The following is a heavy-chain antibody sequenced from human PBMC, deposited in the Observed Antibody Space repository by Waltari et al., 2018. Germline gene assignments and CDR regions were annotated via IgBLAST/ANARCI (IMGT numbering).Heavy chain of an antibody. CDR3: ARGGGVIAPHDY. CDR1: GGSFSGYY. V-gene: IGHV4-34*01. D-gene: IGHD3-16*02. Sequence: QVQLQQWGAGLLKPSETLSLTCAVYGGSFSGYYWSWARQPPGKGLEWIGEINHSVSTYYNPSLKSRVTISVDTSKNQFSLKLSSVTAADTAVYYCARGGGVIAPHDYWGQGTLVTVSS. J-gene: IGHJ4*02. CDR2: INHSVST.